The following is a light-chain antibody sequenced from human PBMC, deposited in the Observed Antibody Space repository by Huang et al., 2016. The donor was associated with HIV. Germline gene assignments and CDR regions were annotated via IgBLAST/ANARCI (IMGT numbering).Light chain of an antibody. Sequence: DIQMTQSPSSLSASVGDRVTITCRASQSISSYLNWYQQKPGKAPKLLIYAASSLQSGVPSRCSGGGAGTDFTLTISSLQPEDFATYYCQQSYSTPLWTFGQGTKVEI. CDR2: AAS. J-gene: IGKJ1*01. CDR3: QQSYSTPLWT. V-gene: IGKV1-39*01. CDR1: QSISSY.